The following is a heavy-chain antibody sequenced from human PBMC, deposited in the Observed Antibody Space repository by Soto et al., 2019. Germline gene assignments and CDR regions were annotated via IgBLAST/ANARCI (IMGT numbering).Heavy chain of an antibody. CDR3: ARGPSGYSSSWYGIDY. CDR1: GFTFISYS. J-gene: IGHJ4*02. D-gene: IGHD6-13*01. V-gene: IGHV3-21*01. Sequence: GSLRLSCAASGFTFISYSMNWVRQAPWKGLEWVSSISSSSSYIYYADSVKGRFTISRDNAKNSLYLQMNSLRAEDTAVYYCARGPSGYSSSWYGIDYWGQGTLVTVS. CDR2: ISSSSSYI.